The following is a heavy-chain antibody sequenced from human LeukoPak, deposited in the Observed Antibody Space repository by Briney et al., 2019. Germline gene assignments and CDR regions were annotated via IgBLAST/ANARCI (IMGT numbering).Heavy chain of an antibody. V-gene: IGHV4-34*01. Sequence: SETLSLTCAVYGGSFSGYYWSWIRQPPGKGLEWIGEINHSGSTNFNPSLKSRVTISVDTSKNQFSLKLSSVTAADTAVYYCARGLGGWLRLFDYWGQGTLVTVSS. CDR3: ARGLGGWLRLFDY. D-gene: IGHD6-19*01. J-gene: IGHJ4*02. CDR2: INHSGST. CDR1: GGSFSGYY.